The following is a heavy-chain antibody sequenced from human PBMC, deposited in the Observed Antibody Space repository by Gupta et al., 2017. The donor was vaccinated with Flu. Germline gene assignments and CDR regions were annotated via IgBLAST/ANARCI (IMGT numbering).Heavy chain of an antibody. Sequence: QVQLQQWGAGLLKPSETLSLTCAVYGGSFSGYYWSWIRQPPGKGLEWIGEINHSGSTNYNPSLKSRVTISVDTSKNQFSLKLSSVTAADTAVYYCARRYGSGSYPYYYGMDVWGQGTTVTVSS. V-gene: IGHV4-34*01. D-gene: IGHD3-10*01. CDR1: GGSFSGYY. CDR2: INHSGST. CDR3: ARRYGSGSYPYYYGMDV. J-gene: IGHJ6*02.